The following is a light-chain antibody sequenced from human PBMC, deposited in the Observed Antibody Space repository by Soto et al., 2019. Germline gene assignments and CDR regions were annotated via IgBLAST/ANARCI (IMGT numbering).Light chain of an antibody. CDR2: SHN. Sequence: QSVLPQPPSASGTPGQRVTISCSGSSSNIGSNTVNWYQQLPGTAPKLLIYSHNQRPSGVPDRFSGSKSGTSASLAISGLQSEDEADYYCAAWDDSLKGVVFGGGTKLTVL. V-gene: IGLV1-44*01. CDR1: SSNIGSNT. CDR3: AAWDDSLKGVV. J-gene: IGLJ3*02.